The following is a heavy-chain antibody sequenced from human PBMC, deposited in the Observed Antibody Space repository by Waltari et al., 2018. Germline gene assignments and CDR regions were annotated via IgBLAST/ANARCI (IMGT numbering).Heavy chain of an antibody. CDR3: AKMAIFGVDKSAFDI. CDR1: GYTLTELS. V-gene: IGHV1-24*01. J-gene: IGHJ3*02. D-gene: IGHD3-3*01. Sequence: QVQLVQSGAEVKKPGASVKVSCKVSGYTLTELSMHWVRQAPGKGLEWMGGFDPEDGETIYAQKFQGRVTMTGDTSTDTAYMELSSLRSEDTAVYYCAKMAIFGVDKSAFDILGQGTMVTVSS. CDR2: FDPEDGET.